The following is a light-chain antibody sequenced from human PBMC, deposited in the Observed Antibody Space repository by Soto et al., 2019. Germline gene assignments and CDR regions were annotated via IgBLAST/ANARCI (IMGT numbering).Light chain of an antibody. CDR1: SSDVGGYNY. Sequence: QSALTQPASVSRSPGQSITISFTGTSSDVGGYNYVSWYQQHPGKAPKLMIYEVSNRPSGVSNRFSGSKSGNTASLTISGLQAEDEADYYLSSYPTRSTSGFGSGTKV. J-gene: IGLJ1*01. CDR2: EVS. V-gene: IGLV2-14*01. CDR3: SSYPTRSTSG.